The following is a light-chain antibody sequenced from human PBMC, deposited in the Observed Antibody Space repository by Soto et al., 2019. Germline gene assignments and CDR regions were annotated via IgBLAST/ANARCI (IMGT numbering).Light chain of an antibody. Sequence: EIVLTQSPATLSLSPGERATLSCRASQSVNSYLAWYQQKPGQAPRLLIYDASNRATGIPVRFSGSGSGTDFTLTISSLEPEDSAVYYCQQRSNWPPLTFGGGTKVEIK. J-gene: IGKJ4*01. CDR2: DAS. CDR3: QQRSNWPPLT. CDR1: QSVNSY. V-gene: IGKV3-11*01.